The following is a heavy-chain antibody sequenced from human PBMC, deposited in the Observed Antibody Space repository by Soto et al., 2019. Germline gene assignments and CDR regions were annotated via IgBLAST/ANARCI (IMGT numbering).Heavy chain of an antibody. CDR3: TTDLWAEATWFGEDNNWFDP. V-gene: IGHV3-15*07. J-gene: IGHJ5*02. D-gene: IGHD3-10*01. CDR1: GFTFSNAW. CDR2: IKSKTDGGTT. Sequence: GGSLRLSCAASGFTFSNAWMNWVRQAPGKGLEWVGRIKSKTDGGTTDYAAPVKGRFTISRDDSKNTLYLQMNSLKTEDTAVYYCTTDLWAEATWFGEDNNWFDPWGQGTLVTVSS.